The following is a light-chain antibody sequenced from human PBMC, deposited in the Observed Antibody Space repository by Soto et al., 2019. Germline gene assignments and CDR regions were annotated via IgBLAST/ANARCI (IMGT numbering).Light chain of an antibody. Sequence: DIQMTQSPSSLSASVGDRVTITCQASQDIINYLNWYQQKPGKAPKLLISDASNLQTGVPPRFSGSGSGTDFTFTISSLQPEDIGTYYCQQYDDSPPWTFGQGTKVEIK. V-gene: IGKV1-33*01. J-gene: IGKJ1*01. CDR3: QQYDDSPPWT. CDR1: QDIINY. CDR2: DAS.